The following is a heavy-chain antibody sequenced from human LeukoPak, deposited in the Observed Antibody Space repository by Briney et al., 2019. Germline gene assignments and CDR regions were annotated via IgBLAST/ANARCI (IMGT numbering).Heavy chain of an antibody. V-gene: IGHV3-30-3*01. CDR3: ARIAVAGTGVYYYYYYGMDV. Sequence: GGSLRLSCAASGFTFSSYAMHWVRQAPGKGLEWVAAISYDGSNKYYADSVKGRFTISRDNSKNTLYLQMNSLRAEDTAVYYCARIAVAGTGVYYYYYYGMDVWGQGTTVTVSS. D-gene: IGHD6-19*01. J-gene: IGHJ6*02. CDR1: GFTFSSYA. CDR2: ISYDGSNK.